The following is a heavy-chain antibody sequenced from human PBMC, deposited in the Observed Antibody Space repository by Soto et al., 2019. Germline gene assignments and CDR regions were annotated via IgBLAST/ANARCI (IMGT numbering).Heavy chain of an antibody. J-gene: IGHJ6*02. CDR2: INYSGRT. Sequence: SETLSLTCTVSGGSISNDKYYWGWIRQPPGKGLEWIANINYSGRTNYNPSLKSRVTISVDTSKNQFSLKVTSVTAADTAVYYCAATAYCISSSCPKNYYYYYVMDVWGQGTTVTSP. CDR3: AATAYCISSSCPKNYYYYYVMDV. CDR1: GGSISNDKYY. D-gene: IGHD2-2*01. V-gene: IGHV4-39*01.